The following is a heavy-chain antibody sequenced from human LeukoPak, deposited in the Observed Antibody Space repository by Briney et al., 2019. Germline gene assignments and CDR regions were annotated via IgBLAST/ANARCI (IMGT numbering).Heavy chain of an antibody. CDR1: GGSISSGSYY. V-gene: IGHV4-61*02. D-gene: IGHD5-18*01. Sequence: SETLSLTCTVSGGSISSGSYYWSWIRQPAGKGLEWIGRIYTSGSTNYNPSLKSRVTISVDTSKNQFSLKLSSVTAADTAVYYCARGWIQVYYFDYWGQGTLVTVSS. J-gene: IGHJ4*02. CDR2: IYTSGST. CDR3: ARGWIQVYYFDY.